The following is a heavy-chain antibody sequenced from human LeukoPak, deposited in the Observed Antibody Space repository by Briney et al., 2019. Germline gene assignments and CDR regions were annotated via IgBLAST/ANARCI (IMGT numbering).Heavy chain of an antibody. CDR1: GYTFTCYY. D-gene: IGHD4-23*01. CDR2: INPNSGGT. J-gene: IGHJ4*02. Sequence: GASVKVSCKASGYTFTCYYMHWVRQAPGQGLEWMGRINPNSGGTNYAQKFQGRVTMTRDTSISTAYMELSRLRSHDTAVYYCASYHDYGGNPDYWGQGTLVTVSS. V-gene: IGHV1-2*06. CDR3: ASYHDYGGNPDY.